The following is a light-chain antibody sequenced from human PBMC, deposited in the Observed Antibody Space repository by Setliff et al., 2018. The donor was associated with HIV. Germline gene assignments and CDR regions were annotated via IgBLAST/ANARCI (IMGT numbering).Light chain of an antibody. CDR2: EVS. CDR3: CSYTGSSTYV. V-gene: IGLV2-23*02. J-gene: IGLJ1*01. CDR1: SSDVGSYNL. Sequence: QSALTQPASVSGSRGQSITISCAGTSSDVGSYNLVSWFQQNPGKAPRFMIYEVSKRPSGVSNRFSGSKSGNTASLTISGLQAEDEADYYCCSYTGSSTYVFGSGTKVTVL.